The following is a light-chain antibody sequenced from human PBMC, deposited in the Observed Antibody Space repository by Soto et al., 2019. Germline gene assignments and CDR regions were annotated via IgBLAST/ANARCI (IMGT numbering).Light chain of an antibody. CDR1: SGNIASNY. CDR3: QSYGSGIQGV. CDR2: EDN. J-gene: IGLJ3*02. Sequence: NFMLTQPHSVSESPGKTVTISCTRSSGNIASNYVQWYQQRPGSAPTTVIYEDNLRPSGVPDRFSGSIDSSSNSASLTISGLKTEDEADYFCQSYGSGIQGVFGGGTKVTVL. V-gene: IGLV6-57*04.